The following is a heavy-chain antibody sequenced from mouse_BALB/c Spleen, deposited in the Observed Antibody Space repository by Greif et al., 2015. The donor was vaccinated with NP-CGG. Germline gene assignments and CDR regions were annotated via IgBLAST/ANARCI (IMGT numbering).Heavy chain of an antibody. CDR1: GYTFTSYV. V-gene: IGHV1-14*01. D-gene: IGHD2-1*01. CDR2: INPYNDGT. Sequence: EVKLVESGPELVKPGASVKMSCKASGYTFTSYVMHWVKQKPGQGLEWIGYINPYNDGTKYNEKFKGKATLTSDKSSSTAYMELSSLTSEDSAVYYCARDYYGNYGGYWGQGTTLTVSS. J-gene: IGHJ2*01. CDR3: ARDYYGNYGGY.